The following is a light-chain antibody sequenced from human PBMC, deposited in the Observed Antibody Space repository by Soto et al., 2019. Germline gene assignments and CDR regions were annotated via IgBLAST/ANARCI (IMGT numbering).Light chain of an antibody. V-gene: IGKV1-39*01. CDR3: QQSYSTLWT. Sequence: DIQMTQSPSSLSASVGDRVTITCRASQNIGYYLNWYQHKAGKAPNLLIYGASSLQSGVPSRFSGSRSGAEFTLTINGLQPEDFATYYCQQSYSTLWTFGQGTKVEIK. CDR2: GAS. CDR1: QNIGYY. J-gene: IGKJ1*01.